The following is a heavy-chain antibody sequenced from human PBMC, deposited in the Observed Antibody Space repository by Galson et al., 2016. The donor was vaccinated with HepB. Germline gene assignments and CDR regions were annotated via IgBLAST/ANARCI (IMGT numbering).Heavy chain of an antibody. J-gene: IGHJ4*02. V-gene: IGHV1-3*01. CDR2: INAGTGNT. Sequence: SVKVSCKASGYTFTSRGIRWVRQAPGQGLEWMGWINAGTGNTKYSQKFQGRVTITRDTSASTAYMDLNSLTSEDTTVYYCARDEGYSNGWSDWGQGTLVTVSS. CDR1: GYTFTSRG. D-gene: IGHD6-19*01. CDR3: ARDEGYSNGWSD.